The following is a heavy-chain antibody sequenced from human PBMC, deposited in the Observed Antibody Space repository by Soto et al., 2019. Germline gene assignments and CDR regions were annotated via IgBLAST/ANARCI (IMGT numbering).Heavy chain of an antibody. CDR3: ATQGLTTYYFGY. J-gene: IGHJ4*02. V-gene: IGHV5-10-1*01. CDR2: IDLSESYT. Sequence: GESLKISCKVSGYSFASQWIIWVRQVPGKGQEWMGRIDLSESYTTYNPSFQGHVTFSADKSITTAYLQWRSLEASDTAIYYCATQGLTTYYFGYWGQGTLVTVSS. CDR1: GYSFASQW.